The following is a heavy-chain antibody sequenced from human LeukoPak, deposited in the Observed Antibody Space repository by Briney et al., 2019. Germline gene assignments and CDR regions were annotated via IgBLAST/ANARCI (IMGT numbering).Heavy chain of an antibody. V-gene: IGHV3-7*01. CDR2: IRQDGSEK. CDR1: GFTFSSYW. D-gene: IGHD1-26*01. J-gene: IGHJ4*02. CDR3: ASRDGSYCY. Sequence: GESLRLSCAASGFTFSSYWMTWVRQAPGKGLEWVANIRQDGSEKYYVDSVKGRFTISRDNAKNSLYLQMNSLRAEDTAVYYCASRDGSYCYWGQGTLVTVSS.